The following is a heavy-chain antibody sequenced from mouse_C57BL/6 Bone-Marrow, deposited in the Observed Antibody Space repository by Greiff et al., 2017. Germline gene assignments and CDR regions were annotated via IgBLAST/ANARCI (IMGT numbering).Heavy chain of an antibody. Sequence: QVQLQQSGAELVRPGTSVKMSCKASGYTFTNYWIGWAKQRPGHGLEWIGDIYPGGGYTNYNQKFKGKAKLTADTSSSTAYMQFSSLTSEDSAIYYCASYYYGCFDYWGQGTTLTVSS. V-gene: IGHV1-63*01. CDR2: IYPGGGYT. CDR3: ASYYYGCFDY. D-gene: IGHD1-1*01. J-gene: IGHJ2*01. CDR1: GYTFTNYW.